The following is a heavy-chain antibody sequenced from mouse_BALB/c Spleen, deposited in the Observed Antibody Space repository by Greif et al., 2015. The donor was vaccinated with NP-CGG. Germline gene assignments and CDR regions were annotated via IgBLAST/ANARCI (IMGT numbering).Heavy chain of an antibody. CDR3: NSHPSSSYFDY. V-gene: IGHV14-4*02. D-gene: IGHD1-1*01. CDR2: IDPENGDT. J-gene: IGHJ2*01. Sequence: VQLQQSGAELVRSGASVKLSCTASGFNIKDYYMHRVKQRPEQGLEWIGWIDPENGDTEYAPKFQGKATMTADTSSNTAYLQLSSLTSEDTAVYYCNSHPSSSYFDYWGQGTTLTVSS. CDR1: GFNIKDYY.